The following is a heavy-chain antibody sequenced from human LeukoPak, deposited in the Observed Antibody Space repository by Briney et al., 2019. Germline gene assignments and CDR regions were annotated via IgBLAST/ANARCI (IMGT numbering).Heavy chain of an antibody. D-gene: IGHD4-17*01. J-gene: IGHJ5*02. V-gene: IGHV3-11*04. CDR3: ARDFYSVYDYGDINNWFDP. Sequence: PGGSLRLSCAASGFTFSDYYMSWIRQAPGKGLEWVSYISSSGSTIYYADSVKGRFTISRDNAKNSLYLQMNSLRAEDTAVYYCARDFYSVYDYGDINNWFDPWGQGTLVTVSS. CDR2: ISSSGSTI. CDR1: GFTFSDYY.